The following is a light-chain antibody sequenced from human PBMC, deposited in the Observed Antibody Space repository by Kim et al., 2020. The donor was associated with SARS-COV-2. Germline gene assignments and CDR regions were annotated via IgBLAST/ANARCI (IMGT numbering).Light chain of an antibody. CDR1: QSVSRS. V-gene: IGKV3-11*01. Sequence: SPGERATLPCRASQSVSRSFAGYHHQPGQAPTRLIYYGSNRAAGILARWSSSGAWTDVTLTTSSREPEDYAVDYCWQRSNRPRLTFGEGTKVEIK. CDR2: YGS. CDR3: WQRSNRPRLT. J-gene: IGKJ4*01.